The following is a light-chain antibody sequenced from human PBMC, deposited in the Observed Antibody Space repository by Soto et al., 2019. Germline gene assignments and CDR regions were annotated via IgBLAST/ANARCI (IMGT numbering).Light chain of an antibody. CDR1: SSNIGAGYD. CDR3: QSYDSSLSGWV. Sequence: QSVLTQPPSVSGAPGQRVTISCTESSSNIGAGYDVHWYQQLPGTAPKLLIYGNSNRPSGVPDRFSGSKSGTSASLAITGLHAEDEAEYYCQSYDSSLSGWVFGGGTKLTVL. CDR2: GNS. V-gene: IGLV1-40*01. J-gene: IGLJ3*02.